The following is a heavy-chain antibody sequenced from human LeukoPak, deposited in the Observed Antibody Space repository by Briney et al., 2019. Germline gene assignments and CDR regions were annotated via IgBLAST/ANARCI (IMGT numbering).Heavy chain of an antibody. CDR3: ARIMDTAWGMDV. J-gene: IGHJ6*02. CDR1: GGSISSYY. CDR2: IYYSGGT. D-gene: IGHD2-8*01. V-gene: IGHV4-59*01. Sequence: SETLSLTCTVSGGSISSYYWSWIRQPPGQVLEWIGYIYYSGGTNYNPSLKSRVTISVDTSKEQFSLKLTSVTAADTAVYYCARIMDTAWGMDVWGQGTTVTVSS.